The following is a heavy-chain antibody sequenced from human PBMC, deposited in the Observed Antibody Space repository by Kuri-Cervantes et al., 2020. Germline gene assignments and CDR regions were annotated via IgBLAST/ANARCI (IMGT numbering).Heavy chain of an antibody. J-gene: IGHJ3*02. D-gene: IGHD2-21*01. CDR3: AKDSAYCGGDCYSPYDAFDI. CDR1: GFTFSTYW. CDR2: IKQDGSEK. Sequence: GGSLRLSCAASGFTFSTYWMSWVRQAPGKGLERVANIKQDGSEKYYVDSVKGRFTISRDNAKNSLYLQMNSLRAEDTALYYCAKDSAYCGGDCYSPYDAFDIWGQGTMVTVSS. V-gene: IGHV3-7*03.